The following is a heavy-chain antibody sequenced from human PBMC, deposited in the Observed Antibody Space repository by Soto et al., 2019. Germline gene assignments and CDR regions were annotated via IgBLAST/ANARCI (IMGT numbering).Heavy chain of an antibody. Sequence: SETLSLTCTVSGGSISSYYWSWIRQPPGKGLEWIGYIYYSGSTNYNPSLKSRVTISVDTSKNQFSLKLSSVTAADTAVYYCARGNFEWMNPGWNYYYYMDVWGKGTTVTVSS. V-gene: IGHV4-59*01. D-gene: IGHD3-9*01. CDR1: GGSISSYY. CDR2: IYYSGST. J-gene: IGHJ6*03. CDR3: ARGNFEWMNPGWNYYYYMDV.